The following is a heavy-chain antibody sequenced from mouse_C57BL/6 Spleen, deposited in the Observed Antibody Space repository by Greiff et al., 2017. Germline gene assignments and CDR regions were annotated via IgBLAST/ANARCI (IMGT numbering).Heavy chain of an antibody. Sequence: QVQLQQSAPELVKPGASVKISCKASGYAFSSSWMNWVKQRPGKGLEWIGRIYPGDGDTNYNGKFKGKATLTADKSSSTAYMQLSSLTSEDSAVYFCARSILTGPWGYFDVWGTGTTVTVSS. V-gene: IGHV1-82*01. D-gene: IGHD4-1*01. CDR1: GYAFSSSW. CDR3: ARSILTGPWGYFDV. CDR2: IYPGDGDT. J-gene: IGHJ1*03.